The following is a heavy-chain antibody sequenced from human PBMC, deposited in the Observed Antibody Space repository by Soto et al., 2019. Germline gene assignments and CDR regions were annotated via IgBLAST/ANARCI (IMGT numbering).Heavy chain of an antibody. CDR3: ARLPHRPDSSGNDAFDI. V-gene: IGHV1-69*13. CDR2: IIPIFGTA. D-gene: IGHD3-22*01. CDR1: GGTFSSYA. Sequence: ASVKVSCKASGGTFSSYAISWVRQAPGQGLEWMGGIIPIFGTANYAQKFQGRVTITADESTSTAYMELSSLRSEDTAVYYCARLPHRPDSSGNDAFDIWGQGTMVTVSS. J-gene: IGHJ3*02.